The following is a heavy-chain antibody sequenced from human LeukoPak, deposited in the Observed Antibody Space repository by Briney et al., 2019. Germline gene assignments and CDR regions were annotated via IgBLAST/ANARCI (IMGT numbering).Heavy chain of an antibody. Sequence: EASVKVSCKASGGTFSSYAISWVRQAPGQGLEWMGGIIPIFGTANYARKFQGRVTITADESTSTAYMELSSLRFDDTAVYYCARKSGKLDYWGQGTLVTVSS. D-gene: IGHD4-23*01. J-gene: IGHJ4*02. CDR2: IIPIFGTA. CDR3: ARKSGKLDY. V-gene: IGHV1-69*13. CDR1: GGTFSSYA.